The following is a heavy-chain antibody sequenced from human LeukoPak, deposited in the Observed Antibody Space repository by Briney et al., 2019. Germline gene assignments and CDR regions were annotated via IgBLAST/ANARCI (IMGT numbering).Heavy chain of an antibody. J-gene: IGHJ4*02. CDR1: GYTFTGYY. Sequence: ASVKVSCKASGYTFTGYYMHWVRQAPGQGLEWMGWINPNSGGTNYAQKFQGRVTMTRDTSISTAYMELSRLRSDDTAVYYCARASITMVRGEECLDYWGQGTLVTVSS. CDR3: ARASITMVRGEECLDY. CDR2: INPNSGGT. V-gene: IGHV1-2*02. D-gene: IGHD3-10*01.